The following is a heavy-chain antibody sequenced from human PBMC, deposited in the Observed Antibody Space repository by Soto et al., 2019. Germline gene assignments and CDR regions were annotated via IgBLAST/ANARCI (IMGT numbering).Heavy chain of an antibody. CDR1: GFTFSSYW. V-gene: IGHV3-7*05. CDR2: IKQDGSEK. CDR3: ARDRGYSGYDYGSVVYYYYYGMDV. Sequence: PGGSLRLSCAASGFTFSSYWMSWVRQAPGKGLEWVANIKQDGSEKYYVDSVKGRFTISRDNAKNSLYLQMNSLRAEDTAVYYCARDRGYSGYDYGSVVYYYYYGMDVWGQGTTVTVSS. J-gene: IGHJ6*02. D-gene: IGHD5-12*01.